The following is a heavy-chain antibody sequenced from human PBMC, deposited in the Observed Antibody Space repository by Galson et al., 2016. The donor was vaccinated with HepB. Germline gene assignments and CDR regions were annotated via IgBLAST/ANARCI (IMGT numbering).Heavy chain of an antibody. J-gene: IGHJ3*01. D-gene: IGHD3-16*01. V-gene: IGHV3-53*01. CDR3: EAYSDPFDL. CDR2: IFSGDAT. Sequence: SLRLSCAASGFIVSRKYMSWARPAPGEGLEWVSVIFSGDATYYRDSVKGRFTSSRDISRSTLYLQMNNLRAEDTAVYYCEAYSDPFDLWGQGTMVTVSS. CDR1: GFIVSRKY.